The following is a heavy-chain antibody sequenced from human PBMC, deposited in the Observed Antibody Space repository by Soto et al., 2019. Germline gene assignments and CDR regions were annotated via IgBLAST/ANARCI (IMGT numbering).Heavy chain of an antibody. Sequence: SETLSLTCTVSGGSISSGGYYWSWIRQHPGKGLEWIGYIYYSGSTYYNPSLKSRVTISVDTSKNQFSLKLSSVTAADTAVYYCARRQGYDNYGMDVWGQGTTVTVSS. CDR3: ARRQGYDNYGMDV. CDR1: GGSISSGGYY. D-gene: IGHD5-12*01. V-gene: IGHV4-31*03. CDR2: IYYSGST. J-gene: IGHJ6*02.